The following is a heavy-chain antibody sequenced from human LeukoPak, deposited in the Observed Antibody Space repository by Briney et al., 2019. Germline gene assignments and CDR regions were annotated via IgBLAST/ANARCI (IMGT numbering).Heavy chain of an antibody. V-gene: IGHV4-4*02. CDR3: ARGRLVVAPIDL. CDR1: GGSISSINW. CDR2: ISHSGDT. D-gene: IGHD5-12*01. J-gene: IGHJ2*01. Sequence: SETLSLTCAVSGGSISSINWCNWVRQSPGKGLEWIGEISHSGDTNYSPSLKSRVTISVDKSKNQFSLNLTSVTAADTVVYYCARGRLVVAPIDLWGRGTLVTVSS.